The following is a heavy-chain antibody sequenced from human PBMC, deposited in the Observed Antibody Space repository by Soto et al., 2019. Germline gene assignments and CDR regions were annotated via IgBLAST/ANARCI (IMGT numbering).Heavy chain of an antibody. J-gene: IGHJ4*02. V-gene: IGHV3-23*01. D-gene: IGHD6-19*01. CDR3: AMLYSSVWPNYFAY. Sequence: EVQLLESGGGLVQPGGSLRLSCAASGFTFSSCAMSWVRQAPGKGLEWVSVISGGGGTTYYADSVKGRFIITRVNSNNTVYLQMNGLRAEDTAVYFCAMLYSSVWPNYFAYWGQGTLMTVSS. CDR2: ISGGGGTT. CDR1: GFTFSSCA.